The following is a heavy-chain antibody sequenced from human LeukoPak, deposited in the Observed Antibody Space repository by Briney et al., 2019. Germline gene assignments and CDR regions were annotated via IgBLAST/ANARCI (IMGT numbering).Heavy chain of an antibody. Sequence: PGRSLRLSCAASGFTFSSYSMNSVRQAPGKGLEWVSYISQSSDRIYHADSVKGRFTISRDNAKNSLYLQMDSLRVEDTAVYYCARDLLNDEGSSYFFDQWGQGTLVTVAS. V-gene: IGHV3-48*04. CDR3: ARDLLNDEGSSYFFDQ. CDR2: ISQSSDRI. CDR1: GFTFSSYS. D-gene: IGHD2-2*01. J-gene: IGHJ4*02.